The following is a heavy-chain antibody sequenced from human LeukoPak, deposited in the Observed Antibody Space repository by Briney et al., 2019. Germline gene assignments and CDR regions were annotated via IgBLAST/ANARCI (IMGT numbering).Heavy chain of an antibody. CDR2: ISSSSSTI. CDR1: GFTFSSYS. D-gene: IGHD2-8*01. Sequence: GGSLRLSCAASGFTFSSYSMNWVRQAPGKGLEWVSYISSSSSTIYYADSVKGRFTISRDNAKNSLYLQMNSLRAEDTAVYFCVRSPPGNVLDYWGQGTLVTVSS. V-gene: IGHV3-48*01. J-gene: IGHJ4*02. CDR3: VRSPPGNVLDY.